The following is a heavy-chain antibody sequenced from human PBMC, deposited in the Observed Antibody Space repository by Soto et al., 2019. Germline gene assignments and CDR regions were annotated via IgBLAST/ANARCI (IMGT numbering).Heavy chain of an antibody. CDR3: AGSSGWPSPTFDY. V-gene: IGHV4-39*01. J-gene: IGHJ4*02. D-gene: IGHD6-19*01. Sequence: QLQLQESGPGLVKPSETLSLTCTVSGGSISSSSYYWGWIRQPPGKGLEWIGSIYYSGSTYYNPSLKSRITISVDTSKNPFSLMMSSVTAADTAVYYCAGSSGWPSPTFDYWCQGTLVTVSS. CDR2: IYYSGST. CDR1: GGSISSSSYY.